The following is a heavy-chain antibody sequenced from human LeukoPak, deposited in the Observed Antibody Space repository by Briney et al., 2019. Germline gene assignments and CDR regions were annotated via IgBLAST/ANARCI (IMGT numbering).Heavy chain of an antibody. D-gene: IGHD1-1*01. CDR2: FYYSGVT. J-gene: IGHJ4*02. CDR1: GDSINSYH. V-gene: IGHV4-59*08. CDR3: ARSGGTTGTMAHDY. Sequence: SETLSLTCTLSGDSINSYHWSWLRQPPGSKLEWIGYFYYSGVTNYNPSLKSRVTMSLDTSKNQFSLKLSSVTAADTAVYYCARSGGTTGTMAHDYWGQGTLVTVSP.